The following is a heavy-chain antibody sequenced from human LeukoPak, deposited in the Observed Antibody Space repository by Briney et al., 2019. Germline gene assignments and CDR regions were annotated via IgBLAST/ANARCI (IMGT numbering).Heavy chain of an antibody. Sequence: GGSLRLSCAASGFTFSSYGMHWVRQAPGKGLVWVSRIKTDGITTSYADSVKGRFAISRDNAKNTLYLHMKSLRAEDTAVYYCAKVKTTTVTFTHAFDIWGQGTVVTVSS. D-gene: IGHD4-17*01. V-gene: IGHV3-74*01. CDR3: AKVKTTTVTFTHAFDI. J-gene: IGHJ3*02. CDR2: IKTDGITT. CDR1: GFTFSSYG.